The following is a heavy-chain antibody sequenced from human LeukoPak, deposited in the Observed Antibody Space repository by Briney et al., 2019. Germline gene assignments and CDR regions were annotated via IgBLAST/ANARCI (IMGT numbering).Heavy chain of an antibody. D-gene: IGHD6-19*01. V-gene: IGHV3-23*01. CDR1: GFTFSSYA. J-gene: IGHJ4*02. CDR2: ISGSGGST. Sequence: GGSLRLSCAASGFTFSSYAMSWVRQAPGKGLEWVSVISGSGGSTYYADSVKGRFTISRDNSKNTLYLQMNSLRAEDTAVYYCAKGSQWLITFFDYWGQGTLVTVSS. CDR3: AKGSQWLITFFDY.